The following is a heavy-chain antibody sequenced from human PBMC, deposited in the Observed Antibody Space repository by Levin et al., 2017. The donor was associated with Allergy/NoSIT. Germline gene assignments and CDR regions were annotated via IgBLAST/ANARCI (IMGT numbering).Heavy chain of an antibody. J-gene: IGHJ4*02. CDR1: GYSISSGYY. CDR3: AREGKAVAGLFGYVY. V-gene: IGHV4-38-2*02. D-gene: IGHD6-19*01. Sequence: PSETLSLTCTVSGYSISSGYYWGWIRQPPGKGLEWIGSIYHSGSTYYNPSLKSRVTISVDTSKNQFSLKLSSVTAADTAVYYCAREGKAVAGLFGYVYWGQGTLVTVSS. CDR2: IYHSGST.